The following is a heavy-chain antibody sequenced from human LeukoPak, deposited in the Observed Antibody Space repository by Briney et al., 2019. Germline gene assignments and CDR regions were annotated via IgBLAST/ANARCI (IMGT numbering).Heavy chain of an antibody. CDR1: GFTVSSNY. V-gene: IGHV3-49*04. D-gene: IGHD6-19*01. J-gene: IGHJ6*03. Sequence: GGSLRLSCAASGFTVSSNYMSWVRQAPGKGLEWVGFIRSKAYGGTTEYAASVKGRFTISRDDSKSIAYLQMNSLKTEDTAVYYCTRDVVAGLYYYYYYYMDVWGKGTTVTVSS. CDR2: IRSKAYGGTT. CDR3: TRDVVAGLYYYYYYYMDV.